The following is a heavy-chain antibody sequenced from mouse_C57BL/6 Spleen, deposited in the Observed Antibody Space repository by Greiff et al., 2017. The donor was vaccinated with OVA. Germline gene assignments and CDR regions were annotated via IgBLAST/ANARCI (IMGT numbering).Heavy chain of an antibody. Sequence: EVQLQESGGGLVKPGGSLKLSCAASGFTFSDYGMHWVRQAPEKGLEWVAYISSGSSTIYYAVTVKGRFTISRDHAKNTLFLQMTSLMSEDTAMYYCARETTVVANYFDYWGQGTTLTVSS. CDR1: GFTFSDYG. V-gene: IGHV5-17*01. CDR3: ARETTVVANYFDY. J-gene: IGHJ2*01. D-gene: IGHD1-1*01. CDR2: ISSGSSTI.